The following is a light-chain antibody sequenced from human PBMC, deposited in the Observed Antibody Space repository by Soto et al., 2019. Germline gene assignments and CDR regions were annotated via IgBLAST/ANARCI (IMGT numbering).Light chain of an antibody. V-gene: IGKV3-20*01. CDR3: QQYRT. CDR2: GAS. J-gene: IGKJ1*01. CDR1: QSLRSS. Sequence: ETMLTQSPDTLSLSLGERATLSCRASQSLRSSLAWYQQKPGQAPRLLIYGASSRATGSPDSFSGSGSGTDFTLTLSRLEHEEFAVYYCQQYRTFGQGTKVDIK.